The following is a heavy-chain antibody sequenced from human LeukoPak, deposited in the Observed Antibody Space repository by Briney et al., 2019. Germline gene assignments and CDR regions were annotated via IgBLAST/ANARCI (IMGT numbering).Heavy chain of an antibody. CDR1: GFTFSSYG. Sequence: PGRSLRLSCAASGFTFSSYGMHCVRQAPGKGLEWLALISYDGRNRHYANSLRGRFIISKDNSRNTVYLQINNLRPEDTAIYYCARDEYNNYGSGGYFDPWGLGTLVTVSS. D-gene: IGHD5-12*01. J-gene: IGHJ5*02. CDR3: ARDEYNNYGSGGYFDP. V-gene: IGHV3-30*03. CDR2: ISYDGRNR.